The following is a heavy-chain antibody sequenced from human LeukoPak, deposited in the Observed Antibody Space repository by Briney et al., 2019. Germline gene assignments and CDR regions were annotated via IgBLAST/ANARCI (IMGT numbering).Heavy chain of an antibody. V-gene: IGHV3-30*18. CDR1: GFTFSNAW. D-gene: IGHD4-11*01. Sequence: GGSLRLSCAASGFTFSNAWMSWVRQAPGKGLEWVAVISYDGSNKYYADSVKGRFTISRDNSKNTLYLQMNSLRAEDTAVYYCAKGSNYGYYYYYYMDVWGKGTTVTVSS. J-gene: IGHJ6*03. CDR2: ISYDGSNK. CDR3: AKGSNYGYYYYYYMDV.